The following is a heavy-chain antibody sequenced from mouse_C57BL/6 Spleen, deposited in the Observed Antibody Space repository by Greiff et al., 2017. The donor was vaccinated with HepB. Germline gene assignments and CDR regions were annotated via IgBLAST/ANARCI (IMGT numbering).Heavy chain of an antibody. J-gene: IGHJ1*03. Sequence: VQLQQPGAELVKPGASVKLSCKASGYTFTSYWMHWVKQRPGQGLEWIGMIHPNSGSTNYNEKFKSKATLTVDKSSSTAYMQLSSLTSEDSAVYYCARVGTTVPYWYFDVWGTGTTVTVSS. D-gene: IGHD1-1*01. CDR3: ARVGTTVPYWYFDV. V-gene: IGHV1-64*01. CDR2: IHPNSGST. CDR1: GYTFTSYW.